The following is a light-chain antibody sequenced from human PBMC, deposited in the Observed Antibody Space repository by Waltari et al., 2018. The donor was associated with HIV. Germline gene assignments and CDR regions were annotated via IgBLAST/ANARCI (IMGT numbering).Light chain of an antibody. CDR1: SSNIGAGYD. V-gene: IGLV1-40*01. CDR2: ASD. Sequence: QSVLTQPPSVSGAPGQRVTISCTGSSSNIGAGYDIPCYQQLPGTAPKPLTCASDNRPTAVPYRVSGAKSCHAASLASTGLQAEDEADYYWLTYVSSLSGPVFGGGTKLTVL. CDR3: LTYVSSLSGPV. J-gene: IGLJ2*01.